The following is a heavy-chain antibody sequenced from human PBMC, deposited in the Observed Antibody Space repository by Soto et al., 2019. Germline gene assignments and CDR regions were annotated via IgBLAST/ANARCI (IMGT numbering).Heavy chain of an antibody. Sequence: QVQLVQSGVEVKKPGASVKVSCKASRYTFTRSRISWVRQAPGQGLEWLGWINPDNGNTNYAQHLQGRVSLTTDTSTSTAYMDLRSLRSDDTAVYYCARDQGISTFGVYSMYYYGMDVWGQGTTVTVSS. CDR2: INPDNGNT. D-gene: IGHD3-3*01. CDR3: ARDQGISTFGVYSMYYYGMDV. CDR1: RYTFTRSR. V-gene: IGHV1-18*01. J-gene: IGHJ6*02.